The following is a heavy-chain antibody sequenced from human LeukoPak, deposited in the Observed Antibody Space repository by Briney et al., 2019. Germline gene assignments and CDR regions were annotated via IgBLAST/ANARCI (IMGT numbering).Heavy chain of an antibody. J-gene: IGHJ5*02. Sequence: GGSLRLSCAASGFTFSNYWMHWVRQAPGKGLVWVSRTNSDGINTSYADSVKGRFTISRDNAKNTLNLQMNSLRAEDTAVYYCARDLGQYYDTSHNWFDPWGQGTLVTVSS. V-gene: IGHV3-74*01. CDR1: GFTFSNYW. CDR3: ARDLGQYYDTSHNWFDP. D-gene: IGHD3-22*01. CDR2: TNSDGINT.